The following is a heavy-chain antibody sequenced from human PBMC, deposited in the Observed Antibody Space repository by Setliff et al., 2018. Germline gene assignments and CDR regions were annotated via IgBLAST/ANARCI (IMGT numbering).Heavy chain of an antibody. J-gene: IGHJ5*02. CDR2: ISHSGST. CDR3: AREVAGTYHYFDP. V-gene: IGHV4-34*01. D-gene: IGHD6-19*01. CDR1: GGSFSGYS. Sequence: SETLSLTCAVYGGSFSGYSWTWIRQPPGKGLEWIGEISHSGSTNYNPSLKSRVTMSVDKSKNQFSLKLKSVTAADTALYFCAREVAGTYHYFDPWGQGTLVTVSS.